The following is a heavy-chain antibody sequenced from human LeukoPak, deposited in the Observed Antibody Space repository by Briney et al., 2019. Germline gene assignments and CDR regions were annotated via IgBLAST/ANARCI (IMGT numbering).Heavy chain of an antibody. D-gene: IGHD2-21*02. Sequence: GGSLRLSCAASGFTFSSYAMSWVRQVPGKGLEWVSSISGSGGRTYYANSVKGRFTISRDNSKNTLYLQMNSLRAEDTAVYYCAKEFEQTAAFDIWGQGTMVTVSS. V-gene: IGHV3-23*01. CDR3: AKEFEQTAAFDI. CDR2: ISGSGGRT. J-gene: IGHJ3*02. CDR1: GFTFSSYA.